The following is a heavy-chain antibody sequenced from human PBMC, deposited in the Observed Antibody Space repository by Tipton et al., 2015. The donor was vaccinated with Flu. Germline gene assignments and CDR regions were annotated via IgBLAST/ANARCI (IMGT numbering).Heavy chain of an antibody. J-gene: IGHJ4*02. V-gene: IGHV4-59*12. CDR1: GGSFSGYY. CDR3: ARPQGGSSSRFYDY. D-gene: IGHD6-6*01. Sequence: TLSLTCAVYGGSFSGYYWSWIRQPPGKGLEWIGYIYYSGSTNYNPSLKSRVTISVDTSKNQFSLKLSSVTAADTAVYYCARPQGGSSSRFYDYWGQGTLVTVSS. CDR2: IYYSGST.